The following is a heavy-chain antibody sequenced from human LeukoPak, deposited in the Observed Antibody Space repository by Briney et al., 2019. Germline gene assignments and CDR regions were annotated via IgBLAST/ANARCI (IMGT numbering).Heavy chain of an antibody. CDR1: GFTFSSYG. V-gene: IGHV3-30*02. J-gene: IGHJ3*02. CDR2: IRYDGSNK. D-gene: IGHD2-15*01. CDR3: AKAGDCSGGSCYSGYDAFDI. Sequence: GESLKISCAASGFTFSSYGMHWVRQAPGKGLEWVAFIRYDGSNKYYADSVKGRFTISRDNSKNTLYLQMNRLRAEDTAVYYCAKAGDCSGGSCYSGYDAFDIWGQGTMVTVSS.